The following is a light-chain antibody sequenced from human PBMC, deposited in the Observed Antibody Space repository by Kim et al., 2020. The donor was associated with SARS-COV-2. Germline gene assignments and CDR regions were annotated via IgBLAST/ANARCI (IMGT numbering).Light chain of an antibody. CDR2: KAS. Sequence: DIQMTQSPSTLSASIGDRVTITCRASQDINRYVAWYQQKPGKAPTLLIYKASDLEYGVSSKFSGSGSGTEFTLTISSLQPDDFATYYCQQYISYPLTFGGGTKVDIK. V-gene: IGKV1-5*03. CDR3: QQYISYPLT. CDR1: QDINRY. J-gene: IGKJ4*01.